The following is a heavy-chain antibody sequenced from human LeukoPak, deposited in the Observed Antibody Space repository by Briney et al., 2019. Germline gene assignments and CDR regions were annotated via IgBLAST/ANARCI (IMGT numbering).Heavy chain of an antibody. CDR3: ARIDGPTVFTYYMDL. CDR1: GFSFNRRG. Sequence: PGGSLRLSCATSGFSFNRRGMNWVRHPPGKGLEWVSYISPRSETIYYAESVKGRFTVSRDDSKDSLYLQMHTLRAEDTAVYYCARIDGPTVFTYYMDLWGKGTTVT. D-gene: IGHD3-16*01. V-gene: IGHV3-48*04. J-gene: IGHJ6*03. CDR2: ISPRSETI.